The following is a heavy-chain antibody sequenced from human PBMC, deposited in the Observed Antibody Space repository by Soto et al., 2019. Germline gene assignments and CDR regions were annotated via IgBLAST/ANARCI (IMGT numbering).Heavy chain of an antibody. CDR3: ARRRLLQNYFDY. V-gene: IGHV3-30*14. D-gene: IGHD3-22*01. CDR2: ISYDGSNK. J-gene: IGHJ4*02. CDR1: GFTFSSYA. Sequence: GGSLRLSCAASGFTFSSYAMHWVRQAPGKGLEWVAVISYDGSNKYYADSVKGRFTISRDNSKNTLYLQMNSLRAEDTAVYYCARRRLLQNYFDYWGQGTLVTVSS.